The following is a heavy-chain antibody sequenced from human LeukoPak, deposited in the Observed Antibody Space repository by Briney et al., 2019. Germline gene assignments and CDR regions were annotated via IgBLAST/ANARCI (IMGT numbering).Heavy chain of an antibody. Sequence: GGSLRLSCAASGFTFSSYSMNWVRQAPGKGLGWVSVIYSGGSTYYADSVKGRFTISRDNSKNTLYLQMNSLRAEDTAVYYCARGYCGGDCYNWFDPWGQGTLVTVSS. J-gene: IGHJ5*02. CDR2: IYSGGST. V-gene: IGHV3-66*01. CDR1: GFTFSSYS. D-gene: IGHD2-21*02. CDR3: ARGYCGGDCYNWFDP.